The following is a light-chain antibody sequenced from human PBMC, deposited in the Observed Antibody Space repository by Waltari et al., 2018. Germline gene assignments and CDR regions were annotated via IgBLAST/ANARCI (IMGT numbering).Light chain of an antibody. CDR2: ENT. CDR1: DSDIGRNF. CDR3: ATWESGLSL. J-gene: IGLJ3*02. Sequence: QSVLTQPPSVSAAAGQRVTISCSGTDSDIGRNFVSWYQRVPGTAPRLLIYENTARPSGVPDRFSGSKSGTSATLDIAGLQTGDEAQYYCATWESGLSLFGGGTTLTVL. V-gene: IGLV1-51*02.